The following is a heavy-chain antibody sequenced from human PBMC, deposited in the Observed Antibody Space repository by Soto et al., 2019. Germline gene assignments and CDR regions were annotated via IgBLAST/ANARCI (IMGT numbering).Heavy chain of an antibody. D-gene: IGHD3-22*01. Sequence: PGGSLRLSCAASGFTFSSYAMSWVRQAPGKGLEWVSAISGSGGSTYYADSVKGRFTISRDNSKNTLYLQMNSLRAEDTAVYYCAKSPYYYDSSGYYYWGQGTLVTVSS. CDR2: ISGSGGST. V-gene: IGHV3-23*01. J-gene: IGHJ4*02. CDR3: AKSPYYYDSSGYYY. CDR1: GFTFSSYA.